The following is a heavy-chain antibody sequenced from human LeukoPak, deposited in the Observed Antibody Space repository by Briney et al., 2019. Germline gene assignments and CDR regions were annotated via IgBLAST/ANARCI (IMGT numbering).Heavy chain of an antibody. Sequence: GGSLRLSCAASGFSVNNNYMSWVRQAPGKGLEWVSAISGSGGSTYYADSVKGRFTISRDNSKNTLYLQMNSLRAEDTAVYYCAKVHDYGDYSIDYWGQGTLVTVSS. D-gene: IGHD4-17*01. CDR3: AKVHDYGDYSIDY. J-gene: IGHJ4*02. CDR2: ISGSGGST. CDR1: GFSVNNNY. V-gene: IGHV3-23*01.